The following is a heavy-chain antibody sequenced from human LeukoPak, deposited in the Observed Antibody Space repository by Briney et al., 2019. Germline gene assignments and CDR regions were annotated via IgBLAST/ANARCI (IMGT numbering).Heavy chain of an antibody. J-gene: IGHJ4*02. Sequence: GGSLRLSCAASGFTFSSYAMHWVRQAPGKGLEWVAVISYDGSNKYYADSVKGRFTISRDNSKNTLYLQMNSLRAEDTAVYYCARAYGPQSGFDYWGQGTLVTVSS. CDR1: GFTFSSYA. V-gene: IGHV3-30*14. CDR2: ISYDGSNK. CDR3: ARAYGPQSGFDY. D-gene: IGHD1-26*01.